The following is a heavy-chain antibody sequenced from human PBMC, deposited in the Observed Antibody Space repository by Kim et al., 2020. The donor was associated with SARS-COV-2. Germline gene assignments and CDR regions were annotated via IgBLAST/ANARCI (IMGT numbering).Heavy chain of an antibody. D-gene: IGHD2-15*01. Sequence: GGSLRLSCAASGFTFSSYGMHWVRQAPGKGLEWVAVIWYDGSNKYYADSVKGRFTISRDNSKNTLYLQMNSLRAEDTAVYYCAKEVVNGWFDPWGQGTLVTVSS. V-gene: IGHV3-33*06. CDR2: IWYDGSNK. CDR1: GFTFSSYG. J-gene: IGHJ5*02. CDR3: AKEVVNGWFDP.